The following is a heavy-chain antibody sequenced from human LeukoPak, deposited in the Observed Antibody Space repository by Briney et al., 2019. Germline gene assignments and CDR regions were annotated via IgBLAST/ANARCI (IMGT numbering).Heavy chain of an antibody. D-gene: IGHD2-2*01. V-gene: IGHV1-69*13. Sequence: SVKVSCKASGGTFSSYAISWVRQAPGQGLEWMGGIIPIFGTANYAQKFQGRVTVTADESTSTAYMELSSLRSEDTAVYYCARATGPTSGHVDYWGQGTLVTVSS. J-gene: IGHJ4*02. CDR1: GGTFSSYA. CDR2: IIPIFGTA. CDR3: ARATGPTSGHVDY.